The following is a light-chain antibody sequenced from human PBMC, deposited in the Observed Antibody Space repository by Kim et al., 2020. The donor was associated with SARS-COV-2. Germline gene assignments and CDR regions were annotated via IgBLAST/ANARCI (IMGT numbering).Light chain of an antibody. CDR3: QQRSNWPPGT. J-gene: IGKJ3*01. CDR1: QSVSSY. Sequence: SPGERATLSRRASQSVSSYLAWYQQKPGQAPRLLIYDASNRATGIPARFSGSGSGTDFTLTISSLEPEDFAVYYCQQRSNWPPGTFGPGTKVDIK. V-gene: IGKV3-11*01. CDR2: DAS.